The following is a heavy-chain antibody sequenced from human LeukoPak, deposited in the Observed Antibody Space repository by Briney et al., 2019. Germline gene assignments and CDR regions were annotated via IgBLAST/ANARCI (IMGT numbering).Heavy chain of an antibody. CDR2: IYSGGST. D-gene: IGHD2-21*01. CDR3: AKEGSGFLYYYMDV. CDR1: GFTVSSNY. J-gene: IGHJ6*03. Sequence: PGGSLRLSCAASGFTVSSNYMSWVRQAPGKGLEWVSVIYSGGSTYYADSVKGRFTISRDNSKNTLYLQMNSLRAEDTAVYYCAKEGSGFLYYYMDVWGKGTTVTVSS. V-gene: IGHV3-53*01.